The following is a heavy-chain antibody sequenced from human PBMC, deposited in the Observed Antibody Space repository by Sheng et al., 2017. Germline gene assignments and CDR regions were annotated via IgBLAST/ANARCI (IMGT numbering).Heavy chain of an antibody. V-gene: IGHV4-30-4*08. CDR2: SIIVGA. Sequence: QVQLQESGPGLVIPFHRPCPSPALSLVAPSAVVITTGXGSASPQGRAWSGLGTSIIVGAHTYNPSLKSRVTISVDTSMNQFSLKVNSVTAADTALYYCGRADSSEKTDPWGQGTLVTVSS. D-gene: IGHD4-4*01. CDR1: VAPSAVVITT. J-gene: IGHJ5*02. CDR3: GRADSSEKTDP.